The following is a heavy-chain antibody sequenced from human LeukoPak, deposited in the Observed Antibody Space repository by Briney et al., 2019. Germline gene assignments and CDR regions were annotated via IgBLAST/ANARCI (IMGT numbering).Heavy chain of an antibody. CDR1: GYTFNIYG. J-gene: IGHJ4*02. D-gene: IGHD4-23*01. V-gene: IGHV1-18*01. CDR3: ARGDYGGSADY. Sequence: GASVKVSCKASGYTFNIYGINWVRQAPGQGLAWMGWISGYNGNTKYAQKFQGRVTMTTDTSTSTAYMELRSLRSDDTAVFYCARGDYGGSADYWGQGTLVTVSS. CDR2: ISGYNGNT.